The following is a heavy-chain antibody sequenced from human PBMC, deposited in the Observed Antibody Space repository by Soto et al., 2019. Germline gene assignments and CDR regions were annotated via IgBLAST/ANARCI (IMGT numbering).Heavy chain of an antibody. D-gene: IGHD2-2*01. CDR2: INHSGST. CDR3: ARLRVVEPAAKANYFDY. Sequence: QVQLQQWGAGLLKPSETLSLTCAVYGGSFSGYYWSWIRQPPGKGLEWIGEINHSGSTNYNPSLKSRVTISVDTSKNQFSLKLSSVTAADTAVYYCARLRVVEPAAKANYFDYWGQGTLVTVSS. J-gene: IGHJ4*02. CDR1: GGSFSGYY. V-gene: IGHV4-34*01.